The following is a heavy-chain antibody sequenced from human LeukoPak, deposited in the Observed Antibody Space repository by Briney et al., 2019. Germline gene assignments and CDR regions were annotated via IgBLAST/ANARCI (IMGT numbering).Heavy chain of an antibody. CDR1: GGSFSGYY. J-gene: IGHJ4*02. CDR2: INHSGST. CDR3: ARATWIPTYYFDY. Sequence: ASEALSLTCAVYGGSFSGYYWSWIRQPPGKGLEWIGEINHSGSTNYNPSLKSRVTISVDTSKNQFSLKLSSVTAADTAVYYCARATWIPTYYFDYWGQGTLATVSS. V-gene: IGHV4-34*01. D-gene: IGHD5-12*01.